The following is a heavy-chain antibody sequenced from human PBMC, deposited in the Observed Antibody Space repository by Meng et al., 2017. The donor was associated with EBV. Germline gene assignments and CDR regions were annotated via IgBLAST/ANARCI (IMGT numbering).Heavy chain of an antibody. CDR3: ARPFPSWQSPRLDPFGA. V-gene: IGHV4-39*01. D-gene: IGHD6-19*01. Sequence: QLPLRGSDPGRVKPSETLSLTGTASGDSLSSFFYWGWIRQPPGRGLEWIGSVHYTGRTYYSPSIKCRVTVSVDTSKNQFSLRLTSVTAADTAVYYCARPFPSWQSPRLDPFGAWGQGTLVTVSS. CDR2: VHYTGRT. CDR1: GDSLSSFFY. J-gene: IGHJ5*02.